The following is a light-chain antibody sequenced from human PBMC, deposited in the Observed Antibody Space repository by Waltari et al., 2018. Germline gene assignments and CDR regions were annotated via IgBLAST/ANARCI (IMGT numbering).Light chain of an antibody. CDR3: QSYGSDWV. Sequence: QSVLTQPPSVSGAPGQRVTISCPGSSSNIGAGFAVHWYQQLPGTAPKPLLYGNNNRPSGVPDRFSGSKSGTSASLAITGLQAEDEADYYCQSYGSDWVFGGGTKLTVL. V-gene: IGLV1-40*01. CDR2: GNN. CDR1: SSNIGAGFA. J-gene: IGLJ3*02.